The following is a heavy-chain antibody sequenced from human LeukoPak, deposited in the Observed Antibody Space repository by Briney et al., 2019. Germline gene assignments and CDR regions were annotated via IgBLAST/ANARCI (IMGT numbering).Heavy chain of an antibody. D-gene: IGHD5-24*01. J-gene: IGHJ4*02. CDR1: GDSISGSSYY. CDR2: IYYGGST. Sequence: SETLSLTCTVSGDSISGSSYYWGWIRQPPGKGLEWIGNIYYGGSTYYSPSLKSRVGISVDTSKNQVSLKLSSVTAADTAVYYCASADGYKIDYWGQGTLVTVSS. CDR3: ASADGYKIDY. V-gene: IGHV4-39*01.